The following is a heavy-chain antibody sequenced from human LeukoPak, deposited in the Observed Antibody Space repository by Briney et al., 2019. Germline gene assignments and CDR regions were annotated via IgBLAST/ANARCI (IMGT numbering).Heavy chain of an antibody. J-gene: IGHJ4*02. V-gene: IGHV3-30*18. CDR1: GFTFSSYG. CDR2: ISYDGSNK. CDR3: ANKNYYGSGSCPDY. D-gene: IGHD3-10*01. Sequence: GGSPRLSCAASGFTFSSYGMHWVRQAPGKGLEWVAVISYDGSNKYYADSVKGRFTISRDTSKNTLYLQMNSLRAEDTAVYYCANKNYYGSGSCPDYWGQGTLVTVSS.